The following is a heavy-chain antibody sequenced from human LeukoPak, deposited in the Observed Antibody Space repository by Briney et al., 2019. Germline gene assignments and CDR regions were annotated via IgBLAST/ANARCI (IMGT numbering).Heavy chain of an antibody. CDR1: GFTFSNYW. Sequence: GGSLSLSCAASGFTFSNYWMSWVRQAPGKGLEWVANIKQDGSETYYVDSVKGRFTISRDDARNSLYLQMNSLRAEDTAVYYCARDKVVGATHFDYWGQGTLVTVSS. CDR3: ARDKVVGATHFDY. D-gene: IGHD1-26*01. V-gene: IGHV3-7*01. J-gene: IGHJ4*02. CDR2: IKQDGSET.